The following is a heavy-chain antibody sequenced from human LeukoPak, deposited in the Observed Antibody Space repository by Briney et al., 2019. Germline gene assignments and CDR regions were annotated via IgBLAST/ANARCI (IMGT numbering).Heavy chain of an antibody. CDR3: ARDRGGSYSAIDY. V-gene: IGHV3-48*04. D-gene: IGHD1-26*01. CDR2: ISSSSSTI. Sequence: GGSLRLSCPASGFTFSSYSMNWVRQAPGKGLEGVSFISSSSSTIYYADSVKGRFTISRDNAKNSLYLQMNSLRAEDTAVYYCARDRGGSYSAIDYWGQGTLVTVSS. CDR1: GFTFSSYS. J-gene: IGHJ4*02.